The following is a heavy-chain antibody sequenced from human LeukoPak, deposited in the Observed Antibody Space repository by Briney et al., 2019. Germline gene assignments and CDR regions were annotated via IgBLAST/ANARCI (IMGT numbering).Heavy chain of an antibody. D-gene: IGHD3-22*01. V-gene: IGHV3-21*01. J-gene: IGHJ4*02. Sequence: GGSLRLSCAASGFTFSSYSMNWVRQAPGKGLEWVSSISSSSSYIYYADSVKGRFTISRDNSKNTLYLQMNSLRAEDTAVYYCAKEEGYYDSSGYYSGYFDYWGQGTLVTVSS. CDR2: ISSSSSYI. CDR3: AKEEGYYDSSGYYSGYFDY. CDR1: GFTFSSYS.